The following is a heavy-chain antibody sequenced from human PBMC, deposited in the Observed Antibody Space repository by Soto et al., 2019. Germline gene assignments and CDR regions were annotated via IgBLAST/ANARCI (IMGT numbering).Heavy chain of an antibody. J-gene: IGHJ6*02. V-gene: IGHV1-69*06. Sequence: QVQLVQSGAEVKKPGSSVKVSCKASGGTFSSYAISWVRQAPGQGLEWMGGIIPIFGTANYAQKFQGRVTITADKYTSTAYMELSSLRSEDTAVYYCARGRGGRIALDYYYYGMDVWGQGTTVTVSS. D-gene: IGHD1-1*01. CDR3: ARGRGGRIALDYYYYGMDV. CDR1: GGTFSSYA. CDR2: IIPIFGTA.